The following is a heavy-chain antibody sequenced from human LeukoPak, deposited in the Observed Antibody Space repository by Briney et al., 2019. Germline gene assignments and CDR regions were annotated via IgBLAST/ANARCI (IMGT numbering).Heavy chain of an antibody. CDR3: AREWGITALDY. D-gene: IGHD3-16*01. J-gene: IGHJ4*02. CDR2: VSTYNGNT. Sequence: GASVKVSCKASGYTFTSYGISWVRPAPGQGLEWMGWVSTYNGNTNYAQNLQGRVTMTTDTSTSTAYMELRSLRSDDTAVYYCAREWGITALDYWGQGTLVTVSS. V-gene: IGHV1-18*01. CDR1: GYTFTSYG.